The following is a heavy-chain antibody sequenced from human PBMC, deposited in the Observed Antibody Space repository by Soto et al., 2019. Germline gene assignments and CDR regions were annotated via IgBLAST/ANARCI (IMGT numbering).Heavy chain of an antibody. J-gene: IGHJ4*02. CDR3: ARIFDY. CDR2: VHLSGRT. V-gene: IGHV4-34*01. Sequence: SETLSLTCAVSGESFGDNYWGWLRQSPGEGLEWIGDVHLSGRTNYNPSLKSRVTIFMDTSKNQFSLKLNSVTAADTAVYYCARIFDYWGPGALVTVSS. CDR1: GESFGDNY.